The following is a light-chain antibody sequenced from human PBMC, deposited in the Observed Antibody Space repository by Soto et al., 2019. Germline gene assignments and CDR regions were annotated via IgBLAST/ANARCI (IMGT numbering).Light chain of an antibody. J-gene: IGLJ1*01. Sequence: QSALTQPASVSGSPGQSITISCTGTSSDVGSYTLVSWYQQHPGKAPKLMIYEGSKRPSGVSNGFSGSKSGNTASLTISGLQAEEEADYYCCSYAGSSTDVFGTGTKLTVL. CDR1: SSDVGSYTL. V-gene: IGLV2-23*01. CDR3: CSYAGSSTDV. CDR2: EGS.